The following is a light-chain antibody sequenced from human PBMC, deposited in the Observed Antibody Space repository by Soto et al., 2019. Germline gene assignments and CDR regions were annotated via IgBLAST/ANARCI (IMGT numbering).Light chain of an antibody. V-gene: IGKV1-5*03. CDR3: QQYNSYWT. CDR2: KAS. CDR1: ETIASY. J-gene: IGKJ1*01. Sequence: DIQMTQSPSSLSASVGDRVTITCRASETIASYVNWYQQKPGKAPNLLIYKASSLEGGVPSRFSGSGSGTEFTLTISSLQPDDFATYYCQQYNSYWTFGQGTKVEIK.